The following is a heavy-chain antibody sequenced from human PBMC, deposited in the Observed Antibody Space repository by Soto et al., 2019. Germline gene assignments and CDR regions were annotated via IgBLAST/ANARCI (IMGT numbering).Heavy chain of an antibody. J-gene: IGHJ6*02. CDR1: GFTFTSYA. D-gene: IGHD2-15*01. Sequence: GGSLRLSCAASGFTFTSYAMSWVRQAPGKWLEWVSTISGSGTSTYYADSVKGRFTISRDNSKNTLYLQMNSLRAEDTAVYYCARPHCSGGSCYYYYGMDVWGQGXTVTVSS. V-gene: IGHV3-23*01. CDR2: ISGSGTST. CDR3: ARPHCSGGSCYYYYGMDV.